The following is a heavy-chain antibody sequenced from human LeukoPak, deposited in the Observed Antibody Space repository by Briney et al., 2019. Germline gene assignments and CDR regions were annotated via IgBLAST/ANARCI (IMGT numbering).Heavy chain of an antibody. D-gene: IGHD3-3*01. V-gene: IGHV1-69*13. J-gene: IGHJ4*02. Sequence: SVKVSCKASGGTFSSYAISWVRQAPGQGLEWMEGIIPIFGTANYAQKFQGRVTITADESTSTAYMELRSLRSDDTAVYYCARAADYDFWSGFPDYWGQGTLVTVSS. CDR1: GGTFSSYA. CDR2: IIPIFGTA. CDR3: ARAADYDFWSGFPDY.